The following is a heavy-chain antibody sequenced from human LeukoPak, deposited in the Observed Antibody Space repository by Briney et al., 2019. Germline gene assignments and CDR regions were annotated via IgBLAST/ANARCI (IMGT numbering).Heavy chain of an antibody. D-gene: IGHD3-22*01. CDR3: ARELFSARDYYDSSGYNWYFDL. V-gene: IGHV4-34*01. CDR1: GASFSGYY. J-gene: IGHJ2*01. Sequence: SETLSLTCAVYGASFSGYYWAWIRQPPGKGLEWIGEINHTGSTTYNPSLKSRVTMSVDTSKNRFFLKLNSVTAADTAVYYCARELFSARDYYDSSGYNWYFDLWGRGTLVTVSS. CDR2: INHTGST.